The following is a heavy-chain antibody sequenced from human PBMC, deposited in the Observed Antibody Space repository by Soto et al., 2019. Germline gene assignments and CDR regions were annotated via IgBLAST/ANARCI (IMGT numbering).Heavy chain of an antibody. Sequence: SETLSLTCTVSGGSISSGDYYWSWIRQPPGKGLEWIGYIYYSGSTYCNPSLKSRVTISVDTSKNQFSLKLSSVTAADTAVYYCARGGGVYYFDYWGQGTLVTVSS. CDR1: GGSISSGDYY. CDR2: IYYSGST. CDR3: ARGGGVYYFDY. D-gene: IGHD2-8*02. V-gene: IGHV4-30-4*01. J-gene: IGHJ4*02.